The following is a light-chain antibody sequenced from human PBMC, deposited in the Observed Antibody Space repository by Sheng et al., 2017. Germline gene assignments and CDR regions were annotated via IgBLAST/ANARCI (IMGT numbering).Light chain of an antibody. J-gene: IGKJ2*01. V-gene: IGKV2-28*01. CDR3: MQALQTPS. CDR1: QSLLHRNGYNF. Sequence: DIVMTQSPLSLPVTPGEPASISCRSSQSLLHRNGYNFLDWYLQKPGQSPQLLIYLGSNRASGVPDRFSGSGSGTDFALTISRVEAEDVGVYYCMQALQTPSFGQGTKLEIK. CDR2: LGS.